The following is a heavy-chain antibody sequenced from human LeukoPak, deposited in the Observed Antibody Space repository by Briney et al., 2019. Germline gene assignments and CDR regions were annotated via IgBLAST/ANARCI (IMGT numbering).Heavy chain of an antibody. Sequence: GGSLRLSCAASGFTFSSYAMSWVRQAPGKGLEWVSALCGGGHCTYYADSVKGRFTISRDNSKNTLYLQMNSLRAEDTAVYYCARDRNSYFDYWGQGTLVTVSS. V-gene: IGHV3-23*01. CDR1: GFTFSSYA. CDR2: LCGGGHCT. D-gene: IGHD1-14*01. J-gene: IGHJ4*02. CDR3: ARDRNSYFDY.